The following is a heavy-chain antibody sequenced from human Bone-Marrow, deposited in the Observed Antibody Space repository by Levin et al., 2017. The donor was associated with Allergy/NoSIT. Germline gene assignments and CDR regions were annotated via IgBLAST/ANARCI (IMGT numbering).Heavy chain of an antibody. CDR1: GNTLSELS. J-gene: IGHJ6*02. Sequence: PEASVKVSCKVSGNTLSELSMHWVRQAPGEGLEWMGGIDPEDGEIMYAQKFQGRVTMTEDTSIDTAYLELSSLRSDDTAVYYCVTDGHLTDYLSRDYYGLDVWGQGTTVTVSS. D-gene: IGHD3-9*01. CDR2: IDPEDGEI. CDR3: VTDGHLTDYLSRDYYGLDV. V-gene: IGHV1-24*01.